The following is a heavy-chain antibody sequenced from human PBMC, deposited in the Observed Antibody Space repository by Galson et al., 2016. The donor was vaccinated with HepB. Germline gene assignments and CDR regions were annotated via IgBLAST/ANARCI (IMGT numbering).Heavy chain of an antibody. Sequence: SLRLSCAASGFTFSSYAMSWVRQAPGKGLEWVSAISGSGGSTSYADSVKGRFSISRDNSKNTLYLQMNSLRAEDTAVYYCAKSAIAAAGTGRGRHYYLDYWGQGTLVTVSS. D-gene: IGHD6-13*01. CDR2: ISGSGGST. J-gene: IGHJ4*02. V-gene: IGHV3-23*01. CDR1: GFTFSSYA. CDR3: AKSAIAAAGTGRGRHYYLDY.